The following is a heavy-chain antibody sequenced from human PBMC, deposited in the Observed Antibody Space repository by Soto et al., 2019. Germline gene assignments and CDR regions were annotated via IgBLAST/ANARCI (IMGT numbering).Heavy chain of an antibody. CDR1: GGSISSYY. V-gene: IGHV4-59*01. D-gene: IGHD3-3*01. Sequence: PSETLSLTCTVSGGSISSYYWSWIRQPPGKGLEWIGYIYYSGSTNYNPSLKSRVTISVDTSKNQFSLKLSSVTAADTAVYYCARGPSYDFWSGYRPDFDYWGQGTLVTVSS. CDR2: IYYSGST. CDR3: ARGPSYDFWSGYRPDFDY. J-gene: IGHJ4*02.